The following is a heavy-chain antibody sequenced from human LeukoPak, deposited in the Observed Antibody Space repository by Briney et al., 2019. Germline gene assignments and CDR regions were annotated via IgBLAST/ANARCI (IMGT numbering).Heavy chain of an antibody. Sequence: ASVKVSCKASGGTFSSYAISWVRQAPGQGLEWMGRIIPIFGIANYAQKFQGRVTITADKSTSTAYMELSSLRSEDTAVYYCARESRDYGDYNCDYWGQGTLVTVSS. CDR3: ARESRDYGDYNCDY. D-gene: IGHD4-17*01. J-gene: IGHJ4*02. CDR2: IIPIFGIA. CDR1: GGTFSSYA. V-gene: IGHV1-69*04.